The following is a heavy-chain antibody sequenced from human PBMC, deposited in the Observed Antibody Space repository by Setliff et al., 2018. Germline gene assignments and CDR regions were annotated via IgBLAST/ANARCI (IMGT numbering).Heavy chain of an antibody. J-gene: IGHJ4*02. CDR1: GGSINSYY. D-gene: IGHD6-13*01. CDR2: IYYSGNSNYDT. V-gene: IGHV4-59*12. CDR3: ARGRIGYSSSSRSRRTHYFDY. Sequence: SETLSLTCIVSGGSINSYYWNWIRQPPGKGLEWIGYIYYSGNSNYDTNYNPSLKSRVTISVDTSKNQFSLKLSSVTAADTAVYYCARGRIGYSSSSRSRRTHYFDYWGQGTLVTVSS.